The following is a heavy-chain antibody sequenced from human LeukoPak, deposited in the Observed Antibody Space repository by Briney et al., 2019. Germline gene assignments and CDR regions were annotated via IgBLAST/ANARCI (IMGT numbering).Heavy chain of an antibody. CDR1: GGTFSSYA. J-gene: IGHJ6*02. CDR2: IIPILGTA. V-gene: IGHV1-69*13. CDR3: ARREVYCSGGSCYNYRPHAYYGMDV. D-gene: IGHD2-15*01. Sequence: SVKVSCKASGGTFSSYAISWVRQAPGQGLEWMGGIIPILGTANYAQKFQGRVTITADESTSTAYMELSSLRSEDTAVYYCARREVYCSGGSCYNYRPHAYYGMDVWGQGTTVTVSS.